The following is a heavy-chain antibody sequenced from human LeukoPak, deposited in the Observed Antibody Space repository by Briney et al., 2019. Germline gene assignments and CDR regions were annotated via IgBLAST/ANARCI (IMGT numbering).Heavy chain of an antibody. V-gene: IGHV1-18*01. CDR1: GYTFTSYG. J-gene: IGHJ6*03. Sequence: ASVKVSCKASGYTFTSYGISWVRQAPGQGLEWMGWISAYNGNTNYAQKLQGRVTMTTDTSTSTAYMELRSLRPDDTAVYYCARADREIRPRYYYMDVWGKGTTVTVSS. CDR2: ISAYNGNT. D-gene: IGHD1-14*01. CDR3: ARADREIRPRYYYMDV.